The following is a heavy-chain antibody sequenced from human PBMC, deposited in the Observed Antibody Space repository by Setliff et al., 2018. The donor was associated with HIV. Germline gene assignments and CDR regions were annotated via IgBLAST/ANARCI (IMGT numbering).Heavy chain of an antibody. CDR3: ARVVLQFLEWPRGDAFDI. J-gene: IGHJ3*02. V-gene: IGHV3-7*01. CDR1: GFTFSNSW. CDR2: IKQDGSEK. Sequence: GGSLRLSCVASGFTFSNSWMSWVRQAPGKGLEWVASIKQDGSEKHYVDSAKGRFTISRDNAKKSMYLQMNSLRAEDTAVYYCARVVLQFLEWPRGDAFDIWGQGTMVTVSS. D-gene: IGHD3-3*01.